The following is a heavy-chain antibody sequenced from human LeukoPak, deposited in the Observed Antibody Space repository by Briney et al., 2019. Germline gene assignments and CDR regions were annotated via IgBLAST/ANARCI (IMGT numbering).Heavy chain of an antibody. CDR1: GFTFDDYA. CDR2: ISWNSGSI. V-gene: IGHV3-9*01. D-gene: IGHD3-22*01. Sequence: GGSLRLSCAASGFTFDDYAMHWVRQAPGKGLEWVSGISWNSGSIGYADSVKGRFTISRDNAKNSLYLQMNSLRAEDTALYYCAKGRYYYDSSGYIAYWGQGTLVTVSS. CDR3: AKGRYYYDSSGYIAY. J-gene: IGHJ4*02.